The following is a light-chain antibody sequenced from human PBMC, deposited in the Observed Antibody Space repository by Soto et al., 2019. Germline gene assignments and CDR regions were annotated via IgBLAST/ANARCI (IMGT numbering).Light chain of an antibody. CDR1: ETVATN. CDR2: GAS. J-gene: IGKJ1*01. Sequence: EVVMTRSPATLSVSPGERATLSCRASETVATNLAWYQQKPGQAPRLLISGASTRAAGISDRFRGSGSGTEFTLTISSLRSEDSAIYYCQQYFEWPPMTFGQGTKVDI. CDR3: QQYFEWPPMT. V-gene: IGKV3-15*01.